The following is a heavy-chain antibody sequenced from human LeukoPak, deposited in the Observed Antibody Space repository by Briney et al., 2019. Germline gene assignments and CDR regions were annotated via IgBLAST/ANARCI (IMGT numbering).Heavy chain of an antibody. CDR1: GFIFSNYG. J-gene: IGHJ4*02. V-gene: IGHV3-23*01. Sequence: PGGSLRLSCAASGFIFSNYGMNWVRQAPGKGLEWVAAISASGSATSYADSVRGRFTISRDNSKNTLYLQMNSLRVEDTAVYYCATHRGIPTAPFDYWGQGTPVTVSS. D-gene: IGHD6-13*01. CDR2: ISASGSAT. CDR3: ATHRGIPTAPFDY.